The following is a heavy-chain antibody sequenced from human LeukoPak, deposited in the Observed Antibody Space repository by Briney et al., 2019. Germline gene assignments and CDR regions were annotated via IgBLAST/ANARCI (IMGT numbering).Heavy chain of an antibody. CDR3: ARVGQTHDAFDI. Sequence: SETLSLTCTVSGGSVSRDYWSWIRQPPGKGLEWIGYIYYSGSTNYNPSLKSRVTIPVDTPKNQFSRKLSSVTAAATAGIYGARVGQTHDAFDIWSQGTMVTVSA. V-gene: IGHV4-59*02. CDR1: GGSVSRDY. CDR2: IYYSGST. J-gene: IGHJ3*02.